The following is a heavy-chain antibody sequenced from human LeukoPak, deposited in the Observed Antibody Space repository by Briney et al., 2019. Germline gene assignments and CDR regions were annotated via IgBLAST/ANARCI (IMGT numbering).Heavy chain of an antibody. Sequence: PSETLSLTCTVPGGSISSYYWSWIRQPPGKGLEWIRYIYYSGSTNYNPSLKSRVTISVDTSKNQFSLKLSSVTAADTAVYYCARVQYSSSWSYYYYYMDVWGKGTTVTVSS. CDR2: IYYSGST. D-gene: IGHD6-13*01. V-gene: IGHV4-59*01. J-gene: IGHJ6*03. CDR3: ARVQYSSSWSYYYYYMDV. CDR1: GGSISSYY.